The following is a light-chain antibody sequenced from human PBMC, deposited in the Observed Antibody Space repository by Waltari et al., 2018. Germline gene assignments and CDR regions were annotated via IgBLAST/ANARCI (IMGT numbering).Light chain of an antibody. V-gene: IGLV2-23*02. CDR2: EVS. Sequence: QSALTQPASVSVSPGQSLTISCTGTRSDVRSYNLVSWYQQHPGKAPKLMIYEVSKRPSGVSNRFSGSKSGNTASLTISGLQAEDEADYYCCSYAGSSTYVVFGGGTKLTVL. J-gene: IGLJ2*01. CDR1: RSDVRSYNL. CDR3: CSYAGSSTYVV.